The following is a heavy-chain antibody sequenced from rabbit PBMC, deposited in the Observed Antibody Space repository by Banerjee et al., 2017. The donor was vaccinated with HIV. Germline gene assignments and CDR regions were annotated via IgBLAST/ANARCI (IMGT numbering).Heavy chain of an antibody. V-gene: IGHV1S45*01. D-gene: IGHD4-1*01. Sequence: QEQLEESGGDLVKPEGSLTLSCEASGVDFNRYSVSWVRQAPGKGLELIACMDTGNTVYASWAKGPFTISKTSSTTVTLQMTSLTAADTATYFCARDLAGVIGWNFNLWGPGTLVTVS. CDR1: GVDFNRYS. J-gene: IGHJ4*01. CDR2: MDTGNT. CDR3: ARDLAGVIGWNFNL.